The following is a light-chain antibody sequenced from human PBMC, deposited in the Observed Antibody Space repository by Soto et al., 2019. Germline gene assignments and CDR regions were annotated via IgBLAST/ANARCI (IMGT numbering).Light chain of an antibody. CDR3: HQYGTSPST. V-gene: IGKV3-20*01. Sequence: EIVLTQSPGTLSLSPGERATLSCRASKSITNSFLAWYQQKPGQAPRLLIYAASSRATGIPDRFSGHGFGTDFTLTISRLEPDDFAVYYCHQYGTSPSTFGGGAKVEIK. J-gene: IGKJ4*01. CDR1: KSITNSF. CDR2: AAS.